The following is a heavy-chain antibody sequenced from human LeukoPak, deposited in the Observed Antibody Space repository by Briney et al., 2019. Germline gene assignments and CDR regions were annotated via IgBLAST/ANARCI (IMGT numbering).Heavy chain of an antibody. CDR2: INHSGST. CDR3: VHTAMVGYYYMGV. Sequence: SETLSLTCAVYGGSFSGYYWSWIRQPPGKGLEWIGEINHSGSTNYNPSLKSRVTISVDTSKNQFSLKLSSVTAADTAVYYCVHTAMVGYYYMGVWGKGTTVTVSS. D-gene: IGHD5-18*01. CDR1: GGSFSGYY. V-gene: IGHV4-34*01. J-gene: IGHJ6*03.